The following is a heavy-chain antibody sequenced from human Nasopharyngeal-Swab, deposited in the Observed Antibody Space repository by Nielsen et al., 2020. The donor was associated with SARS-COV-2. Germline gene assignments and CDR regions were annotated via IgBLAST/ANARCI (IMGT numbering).Heavy chain of an antibody. J-gene: IGHJ5*02. D-gene: IGHD2-2*01. CDR3: ARKRGFEYQLPNNWFDP. CDR1: GGTFSSCA. V-gene: IGHV1-2*06. CDR2: INPNSGGT. Sequence: ASVKVSCKASGGTFSSCAISWVRQAPGQGLEWMGRINPNSGGTNYAQKFQGRVTMTRDTSISTAYMELSRLRSDDTAVYYCARKRGFEYQLPNNWFDPWGQGTLVTVSS.